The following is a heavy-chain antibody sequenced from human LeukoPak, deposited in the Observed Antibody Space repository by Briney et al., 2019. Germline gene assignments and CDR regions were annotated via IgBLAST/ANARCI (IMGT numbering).Heavy chain of an antibody. CDR2: IYYSGST. CDR3: ARDMTDWWFDP. J-gene: IGHJ5*02. D-gene: IGHD3-9*01. V-gene: IGHV4-30-4*01. CDR1: GDSISRRNCY. Sequence: PSETLSLTCTVSGDSISRRNCYWTWIRQPPGKGLEWIGYIYYSGSTYYNPSPRSRVTISVDTSKNQFSLKLSSVTAADTAVYYCARDMTDWWFDPWGQGTLVTVSS.